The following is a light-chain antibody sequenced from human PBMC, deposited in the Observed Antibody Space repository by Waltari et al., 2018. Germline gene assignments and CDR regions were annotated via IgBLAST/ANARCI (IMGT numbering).Light chain of an antibody. CDR2: DVS. J-gene: IGKJ4*01. Sequence: EVVLTQSPATLSLSPGERATLSCRASQSVSRYLSWYQHKPGQAPRLLVYDVSNRATGIPARFSGGGSGTDFTLSISSLEPEDFAVYYCQQRINNFSTFGGGTKVEIK. CDR1: QSVSRY. V-gene: IGKV3-11*01. CDR3: QQRINNFST.